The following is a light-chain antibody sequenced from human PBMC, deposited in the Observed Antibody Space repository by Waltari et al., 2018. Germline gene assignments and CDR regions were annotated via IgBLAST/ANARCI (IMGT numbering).Light chain of an antibody. Sequence: DIPMAQSHSSLSASVGDRVTITCRASQGIINSLAWYQQKPGKAPKLLLYAASRVASGVPSMFRGSASGTDYTHSISSLQPEDFATYYGEQYYSTLATFGQGTRL. CDR1: QGIINS. J-gene: IGKJ5*01. V-gene: IGKV1-NL1*01. CDR3: EQYYSTLAT. CDR2: AAS.